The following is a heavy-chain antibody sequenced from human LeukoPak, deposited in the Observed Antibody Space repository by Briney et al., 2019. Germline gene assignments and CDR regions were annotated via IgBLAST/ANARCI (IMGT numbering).Heavy chain of an antibody. V-gene: IGHV3-23*01. CDR2: IGASGDRT. Sequence: GGSLRLSCAASGFTFNNYAMTWVRQAPGKGLEWVSGIGASGDRTYYADSVKGRFTISRDNSKNTVSLRMNSLRAEDTAVYYCAKTNCTGRSGPTDFWGHPTMVSV. J-gene: IGHJ5*01. D-gene: IGHD2-8*02. CDR1: GFTFNNYA. CDR3: AKTNCTGRSGPTDF.